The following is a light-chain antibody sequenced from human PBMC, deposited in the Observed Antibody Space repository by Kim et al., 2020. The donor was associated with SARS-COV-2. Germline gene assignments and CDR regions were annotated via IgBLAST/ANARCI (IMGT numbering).Light chain of an antibody. CDR1: QSISSN. CDR3: QQYAYWRA. V-gene: IGKV3-15*01. J-gene: IGKJ5*01. Sequence: SPSPGERATLSCRASQSISSNLAWYQQKPGQAPRVLIYDASARATGIPARFSGSGSGTDFTLTISNVQSEDFAVYYCQQYAYWRAFGQGTRLEIK. CDR2: DAS.